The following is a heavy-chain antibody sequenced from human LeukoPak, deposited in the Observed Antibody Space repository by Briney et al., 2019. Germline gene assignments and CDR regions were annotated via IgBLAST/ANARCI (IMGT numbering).Heavy chain of an antibody. CDR1: GFTFSSYS. CDR2: ISSSSSYI. D-gene: IGHD6-13*01. CDR3: AKDIAAAGNSAFDI. J-gene: IGHJ3*02. V-gene: IGHV3-21*04. Sequence: PGGSLRLSCAASGFTFSSYSMNWVRQAPGKGLEWVSSISSSSSYIYYADSVKGRFTISRDNSKNSLYLQMNSLRAEDTALYYCAKDIAAAGNSAFDIWGQGTMVTVSS.